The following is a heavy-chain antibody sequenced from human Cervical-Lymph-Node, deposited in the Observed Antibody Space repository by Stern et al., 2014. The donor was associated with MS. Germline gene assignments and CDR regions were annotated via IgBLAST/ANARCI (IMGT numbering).Heavy chain of an antibody. D-gene: IGHD4-23*01. J-gene: IGHJ4*02. V-gene: IGHV4-59*01. CDR2: LCYSVSS. CDR3: AGGSTVGAPDF. Sequence: QVQLQESGPGLVKPSETLSLTCTVSGASIRSYSWSWIRQTPGKGLECIAYLCYSVSSNQTPSLKSRVTISVATSKNQCSLRLRSVTAVDTAVYYCAGGSTVGAPDFWGQGTLVTVSS. CDR1: GASIRSYS.